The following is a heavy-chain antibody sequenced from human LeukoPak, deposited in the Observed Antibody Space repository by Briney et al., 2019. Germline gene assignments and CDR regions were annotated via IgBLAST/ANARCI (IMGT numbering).Heavy chain of an antibody. CDR2: IKQDGSEK. J-gene: IGHJ4*02. CDR1: GFTFSTYW. CDR3: TGEAAAGIDY. D-gene: IGHD6-13*01. Sequence: GGSLRLSCAASGFTFSTYWMSWVRQAPGKGLEWVANIKQDGSEKYYLDSVKGRFTISRDNAKNSLYLQMNSLRAEDTAVYFCTGEAAAGIDYWGQGTLVTVSS. V-gene: IGHV3-7*01.